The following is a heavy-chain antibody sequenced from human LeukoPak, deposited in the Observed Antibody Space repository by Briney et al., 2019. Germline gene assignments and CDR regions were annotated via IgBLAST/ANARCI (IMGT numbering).Heavy chain of an antibody. V-gene: IGHV4-4*02. J-gene: IGHJ6*03. CDR1: GDSISSNIW. CDR3: ARGYCSGGSCYSYYYYNYMDV. Sequence: PSGTLSLTCAVSGDSISSNIWWNWVRQPPGKGLEWIGEIYHSGTTNYNPSLKSRVTISVDTSKNQFSLKLSSVTAADTAVYYCARGYCSGGSCYSYYYYNYMDVWGKGTTVTVSS. D-gene: IGHD2-15*01. CDR2: IYHSGTT.